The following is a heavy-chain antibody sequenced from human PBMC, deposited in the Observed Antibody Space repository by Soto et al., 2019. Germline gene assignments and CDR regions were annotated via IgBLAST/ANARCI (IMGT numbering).Heavy chain of an antibody. Sequence: QVQLQQWGAGLLKPSETLSLTCAVYDESFSNYYWTWIRQPPGKGPEWIGEINQSGTTNYNPSLKSRVTMSVDTSKNQFSLKLSSVTAADTAVYYCAVYCSYGSGSSCTPFDYRGQGILVTVSS. V-gene: IGHV4-34*01. CDR2: INQSGTT. J-gene: IGHJ4*02. D-gene: IGHD2-15*01. CDR3: AVYCSYGSGSSCTPFDY. CDR1: DESFSNYY.